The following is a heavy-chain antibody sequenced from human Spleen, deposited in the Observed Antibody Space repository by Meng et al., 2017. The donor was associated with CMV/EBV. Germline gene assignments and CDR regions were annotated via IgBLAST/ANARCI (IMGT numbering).Heavy chain of an antibody. J-gene: IGHJ4*02. CDR3: VKGVWELPTFFDS. D-gene: IGHD1-26*01. CDR1: GFTFSSYA. CDR2: INDNGRTS. V-gene: IGHV3-23*01. Sequence: GGSLRLSCAASGFTFSSYAMSWVRQAPGQGLEYVSTINDNGRTSFYADSVKGRFTISRDNSKNTVFLQMNSLTADDTAVYYCVKGVWELPTFFDSWGQGILVTVSS.